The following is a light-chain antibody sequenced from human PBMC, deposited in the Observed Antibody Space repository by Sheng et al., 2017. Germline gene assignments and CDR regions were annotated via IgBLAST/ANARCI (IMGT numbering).Light chain of an antibody. J-gene: IGKJ1*01. Sequence: EIVLTQSPGTLSLSPGERATLSCRASQTVGNTYLAWYQQKPGQAPRLLIYAASSRATGIPDRFSGIGSGTHFSLTISRLEPEDFAVYYCQFFSSSLWTFGQGTKVEIK. CDR1: QTVGNTY. V-gene: IGKV3-20*01. CDR3: QFFSSSLWT. CDR2: AAS.